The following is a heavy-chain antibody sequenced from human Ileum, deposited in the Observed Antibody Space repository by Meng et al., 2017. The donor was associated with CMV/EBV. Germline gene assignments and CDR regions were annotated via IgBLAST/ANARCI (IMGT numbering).Heavy chain of an antibody. CDR2: TWYGCKWYY. Sequence: VQLHQSGPRTWRPPPTLSLTCAGASVFIRTESWNWLRQSPSRGLEWLGRTWYGCKWYYEYAVSVKSRITIIPDTSQNQISLQLNSVTPDDTAVYYCTYGWPLKYWGQGSLVTVSS. CDR1: ASVFIRTES. V-gene: IGHV6-1*01. CDR3: TYGWPLKY. J-gene: IGHJ4*02. D-gene: IGHD3-10*01.